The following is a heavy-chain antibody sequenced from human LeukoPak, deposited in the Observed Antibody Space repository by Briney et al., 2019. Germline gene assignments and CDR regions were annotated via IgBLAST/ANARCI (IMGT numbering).Heavy chain of an antibody. CDR3: AKDISAKSVTAAFDI. Sequence: GRSLRLSCAASGFTFSSYGMHWVRQAPGKGLGWVAVISYDGSNKYYADSVKGRFTISRDNSKNTLYLQMNSLRAEDTAVYYCAKDISAKSVTAAFDIWGQGTMVTVSS. CDR2: ISYDGSNK. D-gene: IGHD3-10*01. CDR1: GFTFSSYG. J-gene: IGHJ3*02. V-gene: IGHV3-30*18.